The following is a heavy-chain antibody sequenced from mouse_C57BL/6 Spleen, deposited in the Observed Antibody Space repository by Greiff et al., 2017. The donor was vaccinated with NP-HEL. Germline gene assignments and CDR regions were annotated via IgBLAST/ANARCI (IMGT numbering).Heavy chain of an antibody. CDR1: GFTFTDYY. D-gene: IGHD3-2*02. J-gene: IGHJ4*01. Sequence: EVQLVESGGGLVQPGGSLSLSCAASGFTFTDYYMSWVRQPPGKALEWLGFIRNKANGYTTEYSASVKGRFTISRDNSQSILYLQMNALRAEDSATYYCARQLRLRSMDYWGQGTSVTVSS. V-gene: IGHV7-3*01. CDR2: IRNKANGYTT. CDR3: ARQLRLRSMDY.